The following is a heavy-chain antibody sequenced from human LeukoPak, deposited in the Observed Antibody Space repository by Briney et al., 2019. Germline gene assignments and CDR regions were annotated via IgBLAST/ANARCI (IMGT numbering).Heavy chain of an antibody. J-gene: IGHJ5*02. Sequence: ASVTVSCKASGSNFTVFYINWVRQTPGQGLEWMGRINFNRGVTNYGSKFRGRVTMTSDTSINTAYMELSSLQSDDTAVYYCAGARPSAVVVITNWFDPWGQGTLVTVSS. V-gene: IGHV1-2*06. CDR2: INFNRGVT. CDR3: AGARPSAVVVITNWFDP. D-gene: IGHD2-21*01. CDR1: GSNFTVFY.